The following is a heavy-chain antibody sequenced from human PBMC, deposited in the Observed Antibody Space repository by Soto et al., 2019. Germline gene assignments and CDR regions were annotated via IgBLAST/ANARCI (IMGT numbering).Heavy chain of an antibody. Sequence: SETLSLTCTVSGGSISSGDYYWSWIRQPPGKGLEWIGYIYYSGSTYYNPSLKSRVTISVDTSKNQFSLKLSSVTAADTAVYYCATLGQDYDSSGHHYYFDYWGQGTLVTVSS. V-gene: IGHV4-30-4*01. CDR1: GGSISSGDYY. J-gene: IGHJ4*02. D-gene: IGHD3-22*01. CDR2: IYYSGST. CDR3: ATLGQDYDSSGHHYYFDY.